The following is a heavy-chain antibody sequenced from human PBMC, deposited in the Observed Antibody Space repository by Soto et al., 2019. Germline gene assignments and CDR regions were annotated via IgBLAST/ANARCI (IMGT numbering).Heavy chain of an antibody. Sequence: LRLSCAASGFTFSSYSMNWVRQAPGKGLEWVSSISSSSSYIYYADSVKGRFTISRDNSKNTLYLQMNSLRAEDTAVYYCARDYLVVPHRVIDYWGQGTLVTVSS. D-gene: IGHD2-2*01. CDR3: ARDYLVVPHRVIDY. V-gene: IGHV3-21*01. CDR2: ISSSSSYI. CDR1: GFTFSSYS. J-gene: IGHJ4*02.